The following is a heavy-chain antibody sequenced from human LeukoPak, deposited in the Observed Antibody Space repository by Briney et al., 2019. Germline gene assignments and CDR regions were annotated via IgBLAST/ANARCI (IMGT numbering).Heavy chain of an antibody. CDR1: GFTVSRNY. Sequence: GGSLRLSCAASGFTVSRNYMSWVRQAPGKGLEGVSVIYSGGRTYYADSVKGRFTISRDNSKNTLYLQMNSLRAEETAVYYCARAGPSSSWHQFDYWGQGTLVTVSS. CDR2: IYSGGRT. D-gene: IGHD6-13*01. CDR3: ARAGPSSSWHQFDY. J-gene: IGHJ4*02. V-gene: IGHV3-66*01.